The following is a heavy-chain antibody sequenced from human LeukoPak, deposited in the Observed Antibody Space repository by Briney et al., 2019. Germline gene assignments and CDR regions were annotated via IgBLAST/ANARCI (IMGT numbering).Heavy chain of an antibody. J-gene: IGHJ4*02. CDR2: IYYSGST. Sequence: SETLSLTCTVSGGSIRSISYYWGWIRQPPGKGLEWIGSIYYSGSTYYNSSLKSRVTISVDKSKNQFSLKLSSVTAADTSMYYCAKHPSNNWYTPFDSWGQGTLVTVSS. CDR3: AKHPSNNWYTPFDS. CDR1: GGSIRSISYY. V-gene: IGHV4-39*01. D-gene: IGHD6-13*01.